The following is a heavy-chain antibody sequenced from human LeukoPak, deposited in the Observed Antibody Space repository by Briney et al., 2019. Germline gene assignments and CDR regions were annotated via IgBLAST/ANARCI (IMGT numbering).Heavy chain of an antibody. V-gene: IGHV3-43*02. CDR2: ISWDGGST. CDR1: GFTFSIYG. J-gene: IGHJ4*02. Sequence: GGSLRLSCAVSGFTFSIYGMSWVRQAPGKGLEWVSLISWDGGSTYYADSVKGRFTIYRDNSKNSLYLQMNSLRTEDTALYYCAKGPYSSSSGVLGFFDYWGQGTLVTVSS. CDR3: AKGPYSSSSGVLGFFDY. D-gene: IGHD6-6*01.